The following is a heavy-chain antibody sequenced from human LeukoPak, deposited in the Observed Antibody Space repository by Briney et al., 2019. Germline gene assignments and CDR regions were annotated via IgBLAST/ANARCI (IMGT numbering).Heavy chain of an antibody. V-gene: IGHV6-1*01. CDR3: ARGRYIYGYDY. D-gene: IGHD5-18*01. J-gene: IGHJ4*02. CDR2: TYYRSKRYN. CDR1: GDSVSTNSAA. Sequence: SQTLSLTCAISGDSVSTNSAAWNWIRHSPSRGLEWLGRTYYRSKRYNEYAISVKSRISINPDTSKNQFSLQLNSVTPEDTAVYYCARGRYIYGYDYWGQGTLVTVSS.